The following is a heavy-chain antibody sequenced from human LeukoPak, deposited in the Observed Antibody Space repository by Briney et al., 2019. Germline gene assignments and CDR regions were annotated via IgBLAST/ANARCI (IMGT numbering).Heavy chain of an antibody. CDR2: VSWDGDTT. D-gene: IGHD3-22*01. J-gene: IGHJ3*02. Sequence: GGSLRLSCAASGFTFDDYNMHWVRQAPGKGLEWVSLVSWDGDTTYYADSVKGRFTISRDNSKNSLYLQMNSLRTEDTALYYCAKARGLIGGAFDIWGQGTMVTVSS. CDR3: AKARGLIGGAFDI. CDR1: GFTFDDYN. V-gene: IGHV3-43*01.